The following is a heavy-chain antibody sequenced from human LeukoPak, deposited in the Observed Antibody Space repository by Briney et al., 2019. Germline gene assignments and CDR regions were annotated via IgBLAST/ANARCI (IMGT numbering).Heavy chain of an antibody. V-gene: IGHV1-2*06. CDR2: INPNSGGT. J-gene: IGHJ4*02. Sequence: ASVKVSCKASGYTFTGYYMHWVRQAPRQGIEWMGRINPNSGGTNYAQKFQGRVTMTRDTSISTAYMELSRLRSDDTAVYYCARDSPGDDYVWGSYRYYFDYWGQGTLVTVSS. D-gene: IGHD3-16*01. CDR3: ARDSPGDDYVWGSYRYYFDY. CDR1: GYTFTGYY.